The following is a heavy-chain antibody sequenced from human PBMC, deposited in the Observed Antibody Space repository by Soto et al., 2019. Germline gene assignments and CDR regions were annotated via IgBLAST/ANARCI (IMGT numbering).Heavy chain of an antibody. Sequence: PGESLKISCKASGYNFISYWINWVRQKPGKGLEWMGRIDPSDSYTNYSPSFQGHVTISADKSISTAYLQWSSLKASDTAMYYCTKQGGHQPIDDWCQGTLVTVSS. V-gene: IGHV5-10-1*01. CDR3: TKQGGHQPIDD. CDR2: IDPSDSYT. D-gene: IGHD2-2*01. CDR1: GYNFISYW. J-gene: IGHJ4*02.